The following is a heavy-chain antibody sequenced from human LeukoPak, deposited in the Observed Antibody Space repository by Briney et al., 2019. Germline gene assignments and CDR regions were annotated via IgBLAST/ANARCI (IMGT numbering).Heavy chain of an antibody. CDR2: ISPGGDMI. CDR3: AREDYASGTPTIDN. D-gene: IGHD3-10*01. J-gene: IGHJ4*02. Sequence: GGSLRLSCAASGFTFSDYHMSWIRQAPGKGLEWVSYISPGGDMIYFADSVKGRFTISRDNAKNSLYLQMNSLRAEDAAVYYCAREDYASGTPTIDNWGQGTLVTVSS. CDR1: GFTFSDYH. V-gene: IGHV3-11*04.